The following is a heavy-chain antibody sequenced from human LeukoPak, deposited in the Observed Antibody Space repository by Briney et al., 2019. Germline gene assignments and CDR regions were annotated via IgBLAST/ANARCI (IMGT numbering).Heavy chain of an antibody. CDR2: ISYDGSNE. CDR3: ARPTHRSTMVRGVLPGY. D-gene: IGHD3-10*01. Sequence: GGSLRLSCAASGFTFSSYVMHWVRQAPGKGLEWVAIISYDGSNEYYADSVKGRFTISRDNSKNTLYLQMNSLRAEDTAVYYCARPTHRSTMVRGVLPGYWGQGTLVTVSS. J-gene: IGHJ4*02. V-gene: IGHV3-30*04. CDR1: GFTFSSYV.